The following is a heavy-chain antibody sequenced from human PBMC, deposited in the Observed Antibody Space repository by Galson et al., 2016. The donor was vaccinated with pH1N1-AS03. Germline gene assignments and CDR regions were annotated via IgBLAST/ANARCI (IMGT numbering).Heavy chain of an antibody. CDR3: SRGDWFH. J-gene: IGHJ4*02. Sequence: ETLSLTCSVSSGSFSRSTMHWVRQASGKGLEWVGHIRTKTNSYATAYGASMKGRFTISRDDSKNITYLQMNSLQIDDTAVYFCSRGDWFHWGQGTLVTVSS. CDR1: SGSFSRST. D-gene: IGHD3-9*01. V-gene: IGHV3-73*01. CDR2: IRTKTNSYAT.